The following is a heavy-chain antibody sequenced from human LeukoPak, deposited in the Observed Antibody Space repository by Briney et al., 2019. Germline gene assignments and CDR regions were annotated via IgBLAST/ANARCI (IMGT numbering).Heavy chain of an antibody. CDR2: ISSSSSYI. V-gene: IGHV3-21*01. Sequence: GGSLRLSCAASGFTFSSYSMNWVRQAPGKGLEWVSSISSSSSYIYYADSVKGRFTISRDSAKNSLYLQMNSLRAEDTAVYYCARVGRLLWFGELYYFDYWGQGTLVTVSS. CDR1: GFTFSSYS. J-gene: IGHJ4*02. D-gene: IGHD3-10*01. CDR3: ARVGRLLWFGELYYFDY.